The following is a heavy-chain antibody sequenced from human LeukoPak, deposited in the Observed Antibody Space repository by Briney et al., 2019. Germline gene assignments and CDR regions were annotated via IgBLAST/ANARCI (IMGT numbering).Heavy chain of an antibody. V-gene: IGHV1-2*02. CDR3: AKGVTMIVVDPDAFDV. CDR1: GYTFTGYY. D-gene: IGHD3-22*01. J-gene: IGHJ3*01. CDR2: INPNSGGT. Sequence: GASVKVSCKASGYTFTGYYMHWVRQAPGQGLEWMGWINPNSGGTNYAQKFQGRVTMTRDTSISTAYMELSRLRSDDTAVYYCAKGVTMIVVDPDAFDVWGQGTMVTVSS.